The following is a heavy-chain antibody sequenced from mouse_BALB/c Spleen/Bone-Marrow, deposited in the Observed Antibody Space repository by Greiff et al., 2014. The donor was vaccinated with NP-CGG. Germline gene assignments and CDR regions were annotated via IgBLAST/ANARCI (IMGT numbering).Heavy chain of an antibody. V-gene: IGHV1S22*01. CDR3: TRTYGNYPAWFAY. Sequence: GSELVRPGASVKLSCKASGYTFTSYLIHWVKQRPGQGLEWIGNIYPGSGSTNYDEKFKSKATLTVDTSSSTAYMQLSSLTSEDSAVYYCTRTYGNYPAWFAYWGQGTLVTVSA. CDR1: GYTFTSYL. CDR2: IYPGSGST. J-gene: IGHJ3*01. D-gene: IGHD2-1*01.